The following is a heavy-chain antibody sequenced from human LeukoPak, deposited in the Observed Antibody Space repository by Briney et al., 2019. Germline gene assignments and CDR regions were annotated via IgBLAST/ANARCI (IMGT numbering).Heavy chain of an antibody. CDR1: GGSISSSSYY. D-gene: IGHD2-21*02. J-gene: IGHJ4*02. CDR2: IYYSGNT. Sequence: SETLSLTCTVSGGSISSSSYYWGWIRQPPGKGLEWIGSIYYSGNTYYNPSLKSRVTISVDTSKNQFSLKLSSVTAADTAVYYCARLAEGGRGRDFVQLGGDCPDYWGQGTLVTVSS. CDR3: ARLAEGGRGRDFVQLGGDCPDY. V-gene: IGHV4-39*01.